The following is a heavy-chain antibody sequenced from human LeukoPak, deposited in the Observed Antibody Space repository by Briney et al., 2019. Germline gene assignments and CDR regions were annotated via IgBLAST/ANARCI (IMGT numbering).Heavy chain of an antibody. J-gene: IGHJ4*02. CDR2: ICGGDT. CDR3: AKDWIPYNRVFDCFDF. D-gene: IGHD1-1*01. Sequence: GGSLRLSCAGSGFTFSIHAMSWVRQAPGKGLEWVSTICGGDTYYADSVKGRFTISRDDSQSTVHLQMNSLRAEDTAVYYCAKDWIPYNRVFDCFDFWGQGTLVTVSS. CDR1: GFTFSIHA. V-gene: IGHV3-23*01.